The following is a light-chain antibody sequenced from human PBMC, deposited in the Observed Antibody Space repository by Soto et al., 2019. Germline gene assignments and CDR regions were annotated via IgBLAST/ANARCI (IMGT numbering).Light chain of an antibody. CDR1: QTIDNT. Sequence: EIVMTQSPATLSLSPGDRATLSCRASQTIDNTLAWYQRKPGQAPRLLIYDASTRATGVPARFSGSGSGTDFTLTISSLQSEEFAVYYCQHYNYWPYTFGQGTKVDIK. CDR2: DAS. J-gene: IGKJ2*01. V-gene: IGKV3-15*01. CDR3: QHYNYWPYT.